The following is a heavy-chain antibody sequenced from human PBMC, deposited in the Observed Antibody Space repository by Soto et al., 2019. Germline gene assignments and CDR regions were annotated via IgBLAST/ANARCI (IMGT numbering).Heavy chain of an antibody. J-gene: IGHJ5*02. D-gene: IGHD6-13*01. CDR3: ARDGYNWFDP. CDR1: GGSISSSLYY. CDR2: IYYSGTT. V-gene: IGHV4-39*01. Sequence: PSETLSLTCTVSGGSISSSLYYWGWIRQPPGKGLEWIGSIYYSGTTYDKPSLKSRVTLSVDTSKNQFSLKLSSVNAADTAVYYCARDGYNWFDPWGQGTLVTVSS.